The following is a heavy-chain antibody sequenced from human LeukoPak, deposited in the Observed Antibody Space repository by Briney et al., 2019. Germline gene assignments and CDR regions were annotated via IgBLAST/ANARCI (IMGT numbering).Heavy chain of an antibody. J-gene: IGHJ3*02. CDR3: ARELEFAFDI. CDR2: IHYSGST. CDR1: GGSISSYY. Sequence: KTSETLSLTCTVSGGSISSYYWSWIRQPPGKGLEWIGYIHYSGSTNYNPSLKSRVTISVDTSKNQFSLKLSSVTAADTAVYYCARELEFAFDIWGQGTMVTVSS. V-gene: IGHV4-59*01. D-gene: IGHD3-10*01.